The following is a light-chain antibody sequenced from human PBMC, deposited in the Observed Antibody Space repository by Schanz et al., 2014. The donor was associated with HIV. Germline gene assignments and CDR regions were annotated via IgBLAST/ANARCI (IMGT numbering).Light chain of an antibody. CDR3: LQDHTFPYT. J-gene: IGKJ2*01. V-gene: IGKV1-5*03. CDR1: QNIGNW. Sequence: DIQMTQSPSTLSASVGDRVTLTCRASQNIGNWLAWYQQKPGKAPNLLIYQASVLKTGVPSRFSGSRSGTEFTLTISSLQPEDVATYYCLQDHTFPYTFGQGTRLEIK. CDR2: QAS.